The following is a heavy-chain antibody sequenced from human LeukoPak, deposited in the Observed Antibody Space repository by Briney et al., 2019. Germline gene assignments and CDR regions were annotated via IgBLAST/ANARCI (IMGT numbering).Heavy chain of an antibody. CDR3: AKGGNALYYFDY. CDR1: GFTFSSYA. J-gene: IGHJ4*02. Sequence: GGSLRLSCAASGFTFSSYAMSWVRQAPGKGLEWVSAISGSGGSTYYADSVKGRFTISRDNSKNTLYLRMNSLRAEDTAVYYCAKGGNALYYFDYWGQGTLVTVSS. V-gene: IGHV3-23*01. CDR2: ISGSGGST.